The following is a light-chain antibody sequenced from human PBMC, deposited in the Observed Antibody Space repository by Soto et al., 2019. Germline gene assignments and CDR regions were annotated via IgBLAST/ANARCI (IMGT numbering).Light chain of an antibody. CDR1: QSVSRY. Sequence: EIVLTQSPATLSLSPGERATLSCRASQSVSRYLAWYQQKPGQAPRLLIYGASTRATGLPARFSGSGSGTDFTLTISSLQSEDFAVYYCQQYNNWPLTFGQGTRLEIK. CDR2: GAS. J-gene: IGKJ5*01. CDR3: QQYNNWPLT. V-gene: IGKV3-15*01.